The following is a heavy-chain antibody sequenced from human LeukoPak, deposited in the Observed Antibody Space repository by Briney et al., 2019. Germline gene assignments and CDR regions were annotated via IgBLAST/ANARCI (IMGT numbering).Heavy chain of an antibody. CDR3: ARELISSGSLDY. CDR2: ISSSSSYI. J-gene: IGHJ4*02. V-gene: IGHV3-21*01. CDR1: GFTFSSYK. Sequence: GGSLRLSCAASGFTFSSYKMNWVRQAPGKGLEWVSSISSSSSYIYYADSVRGRFTISRDNAKNSLYLQTNSLRVEDTAVYYCARELISSGSLDYWGQGTLVTVSS. D-gene: IGHD3-10*01.